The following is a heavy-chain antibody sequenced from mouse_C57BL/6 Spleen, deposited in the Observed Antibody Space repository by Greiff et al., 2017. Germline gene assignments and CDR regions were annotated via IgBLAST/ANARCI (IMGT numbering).Heavy chain of an antibody. J-gene: IGHJ3*01. CDR1: GYAFTNYL. CDR2: INPGSGGT. CDR3: ARPLYDGYYAWFAY. Sequence: VQLQQSGAELVRPGTSVKVSCKASGYAFTNYLIEWVKQRPGQGLEWIGVINPGSGGTNYNEKFKGKATLTADKSSSTAYMQLSSLTSEDSAVYFCARPLYDGYYAWFAYWGQGTLVTVSA. V-gene: IGHV1-54*01. D-gene: IGHD2-3*01.